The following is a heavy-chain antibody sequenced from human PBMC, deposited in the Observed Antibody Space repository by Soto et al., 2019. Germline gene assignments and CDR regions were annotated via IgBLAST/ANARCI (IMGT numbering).Heavy chain of an antibody. Sequence: EVHLVESGGGLVQPGGSLRLSCAASGFTFSSYSLNWVRQAPGKGLEWVSYITSSGTTVYYADSVRGRFTISRDNAKNSLYLQMNSLRDDDTAVYYCARGSSNWAYYFEFRGQGALGNVAS. V-gene: IGHV3-48*02. J-gene: IGHJ4*02. CDR3: ARGSSNWAYYFEF. CDR2: ITSSGTTV. D-gene: IGHD6-13*01. CDR1: GFTFSSYS.